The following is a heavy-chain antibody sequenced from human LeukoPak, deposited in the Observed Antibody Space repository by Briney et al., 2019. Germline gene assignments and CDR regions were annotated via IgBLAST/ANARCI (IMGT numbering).Heavy chain of an antibody. CDR1: GGSISSSSYY. D-gene: IGHD6-13*01. J-gene: IGHJ4*02. Sequence: PSETLSLTCTVSGGSISSSSYYWGWIRQPPGKGLEWIGSIYYSGSTYYNPSLKSRVTISVDTSKNQFSLKLSSVTAADTAVYYCARQGGAAAVNWGQGTLSPSP. CDR2: IYYSGST. V-gene: IGHV4-39*01. CDR3: ARQGGAAAVN.